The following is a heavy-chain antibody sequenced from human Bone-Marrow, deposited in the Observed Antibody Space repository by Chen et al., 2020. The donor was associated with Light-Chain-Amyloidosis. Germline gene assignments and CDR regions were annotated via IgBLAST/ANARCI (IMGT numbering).Heavy chain of an antibody. CDR1: GFTFSSYS. V-gene: IGHV3-21*01. D-gene: IGHD3-3*01. CDR3: ASYDPRTYYYYYMDV. J-gene: IGHJ6*03. CDR2: ISSSSSYI. Sequence: EVQLVESGGGLVKPGGSLILSCAASGFTFSSYSMNWVRQAPGKGLEWVSSISSSSSYIYYADSVKGRFTISRDNAKNSLYLQMNSLRAEDTAVYYCASYDPRTYYYYYMDVWGKGTTVTVSS.